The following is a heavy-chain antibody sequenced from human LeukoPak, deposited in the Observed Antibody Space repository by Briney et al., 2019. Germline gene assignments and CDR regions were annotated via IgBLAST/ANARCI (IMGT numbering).Heavy chain of an antibody. CDR2: IIPIFGTA. D-gene: IGHD6-13*01. V-gene: IGHV1-69*01. Sequence: GASVKVSCKASGGTFSSYAISWVRQAPGQGLEWMGGIIPIFGTANYAQKFQGRVTITADESTSTAYMELSSLRSEDTAVYYCARVIAAAGSYLYNWFDPWGQGTLVTVSS. CDR1: GGTFSSYA. J-gene: IGHJ5*02. CDR3: ARVIAAAGSYLYNWFDP.